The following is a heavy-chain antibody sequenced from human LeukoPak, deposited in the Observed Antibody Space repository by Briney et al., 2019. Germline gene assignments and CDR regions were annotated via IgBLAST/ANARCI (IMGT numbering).Heavy chain of an antibody. J-gene: IGHJ4*02. CDR3: AREGYYDSSGYFQFDY. D-gene: IGHD3-22*01. V-gene: IGHV4-34*01. Sequence: SETLSLTCAVYGGSFSGYYWSWIRQPPGKGLEWIGESNHSGSTNYNPSLKSRVTISVDTSKNQFSLKLSSVTAADTAVYYCAREGYYDSSGYFQFDYWGQGTLVTVSS. CDR1: GGSFSGYY. CDR2: SNHSGST.